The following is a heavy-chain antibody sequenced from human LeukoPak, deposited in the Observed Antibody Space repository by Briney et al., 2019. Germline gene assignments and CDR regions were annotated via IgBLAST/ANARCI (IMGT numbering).Heavy chain of an antibody. J-gene: IGHJ4*02. V-gene: IGHV3-21*01. CDR2: IISSSRHT. CDR1: GFAFSSYA. Sequence: PGGSLRLSCAASGFAFSSYAMNWVRQAPGKGLEWVASIISSSRHTSYADSLKGRFTISRDNAKNSVYLQMNSLRVEDTAVYYCARDLQDFDYWGQGTLVTVSS. CDR3: ARDLQDFDY.